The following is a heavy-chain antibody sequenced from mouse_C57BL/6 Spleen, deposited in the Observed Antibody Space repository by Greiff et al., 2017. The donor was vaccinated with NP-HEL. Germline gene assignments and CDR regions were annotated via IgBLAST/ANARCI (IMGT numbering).Heavy chain of an antibody. D-gene: IGHD6-2*01. CDR3: ARISGFYWYFDV. Sequence: QVQLKESGPGLVQPSQSLSITCTVSGFSLTSYGVHWVRQSPGKGLEWLGVIWSGGSTDYNAAFISRLSISKDNSKSQVFFKMNSLQADDTAIYYCARISGFYWYFDVWGTGTTVTVSS. V-gene: IGHV2-2*01. CDR2: IWSGGST. J-gene: IGHJ1*03. CDR1: GFSLTSYG.